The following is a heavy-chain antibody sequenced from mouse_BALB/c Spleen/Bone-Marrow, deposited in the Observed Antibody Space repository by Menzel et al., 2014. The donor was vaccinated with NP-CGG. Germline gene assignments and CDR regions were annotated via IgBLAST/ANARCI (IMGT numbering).Heavy chain of an antibody. Sequence: VQLQQPGGGLVQPGGSRKLSCAASGFTFSSFGMHWVRQAPEKGLEWVAYISSGSSTIYYADTVKGRFTISRDNPKNTLFLQMTSLRSEDTAMYYCARYGYYDAMDYWGQGTPVTVSS. D-gene: IGHD2-2*01. CDR1: GFTFSSFG. CDR3: ARYGYYDAMDY. CDR2: ISSGSSTI. J-gene: IGHJ4*01. V-gene: IGHV5-17*02.